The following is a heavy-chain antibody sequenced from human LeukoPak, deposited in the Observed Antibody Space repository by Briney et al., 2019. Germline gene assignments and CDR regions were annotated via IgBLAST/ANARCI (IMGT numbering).Heavy chain of an antibody. CDR3: ARGKGTSPYFYYYYMDV. J-gene: IGHJ6*03. V-gene: IGHV4-59*11. CDR1: GGSISSHY. D-gene: IGHD2-21*01. Sequence: PSETLSLTCTVSGGSISSHYWSWIRQAPGKGLEWIGYIFYSGSTSYNPSLNSRVTISINTSKIQFSLNLSSVTAADTAVYCCARGKGTSPYFYYYYMDVWGKGTTVTVSS. CDR2: IFYSGST.